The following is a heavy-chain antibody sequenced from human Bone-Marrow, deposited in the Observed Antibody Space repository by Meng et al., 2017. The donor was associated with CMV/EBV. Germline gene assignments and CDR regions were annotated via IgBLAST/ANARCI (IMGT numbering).Heavy chain of an antibody. V-gene: IGHV3-33*08. Sequence: GESLKISCAASGFTFSSYGMHWVRQAPGKGLEWVAVIWYDGSNKYYADSGKGRFTISRDNSKNTLYLQMNSLRAEDTAVYYCARDFEAAAGYYYYGMDVWGQGTTVTVSS. D-gene: IGHD6-13*01. CDR3: ARDFEAAAGYYYYGMDV. CDR1: GFTFSSYG. J-gene: IGHJ6*02. CDR2: IWYDGSNK.